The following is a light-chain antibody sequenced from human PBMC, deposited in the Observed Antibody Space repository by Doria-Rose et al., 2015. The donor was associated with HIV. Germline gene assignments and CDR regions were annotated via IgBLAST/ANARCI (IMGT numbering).Light chain of an antibody. CDR2: AAS. CDR3: QQTYSSPPWT. J-gene: IGKJ1*01. Sequence: DIRVTQSPSSLSASIGDRVTITCRASQTVSTYLNWFQQEPGKAPKLLIYAASRLQSGVPSRFSGSGSGTDFTLTISGLQPGDFATYYCQQTYSSPPWTVGQGTKVEMK. V-gene: IGKV1-39*01. CDR1: QTVSTY.